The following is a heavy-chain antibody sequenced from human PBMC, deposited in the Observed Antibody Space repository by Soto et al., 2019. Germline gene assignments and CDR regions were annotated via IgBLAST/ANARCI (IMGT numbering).Heavy chain of an antibody. CDR1: GGLFSSYP. D-gene: IGHD3-22*01. V-gene: IGHV1-69*01. CDR2: IIPVFQTA. Sequence: QEQLVQSGAEVKKPGSSVKVSCKASGGLFSSYPISWVRQVPGQGLEWMGGIIPVFQTAYYTQRFQGRVTITADESTNTAYMELSSLRSEDTAIYYCARGSIGYTWFNEFWGQGTLVTVSS. J-gene: IGHJ4*02. CDR3: ARGSIGYTWFNEF.